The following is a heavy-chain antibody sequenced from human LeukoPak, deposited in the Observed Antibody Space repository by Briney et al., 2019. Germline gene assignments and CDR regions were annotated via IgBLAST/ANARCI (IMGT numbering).Heavy chain of an antibody. CDR3: ARDAAATHNWFDP. D-gene: IGHD6-25*01. CDR1: GGSISSSSYY. Sequence: KPSETLSLTCTVSGGSISSSSYYWGWIRQPPGKGLEWIGSIYDSGSTYHNPSLKSRVTISVDTSKNQFSLKLSSVTAADTAVYYCARDAAATHNWFDPWGQGTLVTVSS. V-gene: IGHV4-39*07. J-gene: IGHJ5*02. CDR2: IYDSGST.